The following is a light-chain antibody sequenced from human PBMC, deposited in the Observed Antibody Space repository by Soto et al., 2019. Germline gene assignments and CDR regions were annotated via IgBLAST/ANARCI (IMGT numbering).Light chain of an antibody. J-gene: IGLJ1*01. V-gene: IGLV1-40*01. Sequence: QSVLTQPPSVSGAPGQRVTISCTGSSSNIGAPFDVHWYQQLPGTAPKLLIYGNSDRPSGVPDRFSGSKSGTSASLAITGLQAEDGADYYCQSYDSLSGYVFGTGTKLTVL. CDR2: GNS. CDR1: SSNIGAPFD. CDR3: QSYDSLSGYV.